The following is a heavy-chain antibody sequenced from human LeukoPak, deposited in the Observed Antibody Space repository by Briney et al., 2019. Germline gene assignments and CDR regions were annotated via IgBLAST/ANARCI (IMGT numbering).Heavy chain of an antibody. V-gene: IGHV3-53*01. D-gene: IGHD6-6*01. J-gene: IGHJ5*02. CDR3: ARDLAAPYGNWFDP. CDR1: GFTVSSNY. CDR2: IYSGDTT. Sequence: GGSLRLSCAASGFTVSSNYMSWVRQAPGEGLKWVSLIYSGDTTYYADSVKGRFTISRDNSKNTLYLQMNSLRAEDTAVYYCARDLAAPYGNWFDPWGQGTLVTVSS.